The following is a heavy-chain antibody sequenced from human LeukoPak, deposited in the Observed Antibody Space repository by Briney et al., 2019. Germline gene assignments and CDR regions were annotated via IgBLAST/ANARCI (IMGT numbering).Heavy chain of an antibody. CDR1: RFTFGSYW. D-gene: IGHD2-2*01. CDR2: INQDGREK. Sequence: PGGSLRLSCAASRFTFGSYWMSWVRQAPGKGLEGVANINQDGREKYYVDSVKGRFTISRDNAKNSRYLQMNSLIAEDTAVYYCARLSLVVVVPPSTPFAYWGQGTLVTVSS. V-gene: IGHV3-7*01. CDR3: ARLSLVVVVPPSTPFAY. J-gene: IGHJ4*02.